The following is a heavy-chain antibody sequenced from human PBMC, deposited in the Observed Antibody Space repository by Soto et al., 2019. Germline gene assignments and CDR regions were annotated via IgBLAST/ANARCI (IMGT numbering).Heavy chain of an antibody. V-gene: IGHV4-59*01. CDR2: IYYSGST. CDR3: ARATGGGGMDV. CDR1: GGSISSYY. D-gene: IGHD1-26*01. J-gene: IGHJ6*02. Sequence: SETLSLTFTVSGGSISSYYWSWIRQPPGKGLEWIGDIYYSGSTNYNPSLKSRVTISVDTSKSQFSLKLSSVTAADTAMYCCARATGGGGMDVWGQGTTVTVSS.